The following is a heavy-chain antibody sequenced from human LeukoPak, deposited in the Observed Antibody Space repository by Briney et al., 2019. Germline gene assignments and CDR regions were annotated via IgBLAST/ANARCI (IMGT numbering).Heavy chain of an antibody. Sequence: GASVKVSCKASGYAFTAYYMHWVRQAPRQGLEWMGWINPNSGGTNYAQKFHGRVTMTRDTSISTVYMELSSLTSDDTAVYYCAKEEDILGNPTVDFWGQGTLVTVSS. CDR3: AKEEDILGNPTVDF. CDR1: GYAFTAYY. D-gene: IGHD5-12*01. CDR2: INPNSGGT. V-gene: IGHV1-2*02. J-gene: IGHJ4*02.